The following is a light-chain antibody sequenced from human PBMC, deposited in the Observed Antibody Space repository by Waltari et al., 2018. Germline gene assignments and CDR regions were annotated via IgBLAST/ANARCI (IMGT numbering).Light chain of an antibody. J-gene: IGLJ2*01. CDR1: NSEVGGLKF. V-gene: IGLV2-8*01. Sequence: QSALTQPPSASRPPGQSVTLSSTGTNSEVGGLKFFPWYQHHPGKAPRLIIYEVSERPSGVPDRFSGSKSGNTASLTVSGLQAEDEADYYCSSYVANNNPVFGGGTKLTVL. CDR3: SSYVANNNPV. CDR2: EVS.